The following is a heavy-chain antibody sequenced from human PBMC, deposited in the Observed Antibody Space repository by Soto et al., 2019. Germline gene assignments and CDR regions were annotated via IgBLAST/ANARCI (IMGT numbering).Heavy chain of an antibody. D-gene: IGHD2-2*01. CDR3: ARAFSSSWGDAFDC. CDR1: GYTFTSYD. CDR2: MNPNNGNT. Sequence: QVQLVQSGAEVRKPGASVKVSCKASGYTFTSYDIHWVRQATGQGLEWMGCMNPNNGNTGYAQKFQGRVTMTRNTSISTAYMELSSLRSNDTSAYYCARAFSSSWGDAFDCWGPGTMVSVSS. J-gene: IGHJ3*01. V-gene: IGHV1-8*01.